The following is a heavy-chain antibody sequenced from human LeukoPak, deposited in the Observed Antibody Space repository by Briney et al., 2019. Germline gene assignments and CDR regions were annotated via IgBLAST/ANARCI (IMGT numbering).Heavy chain of an antibody. CDR3: ARDYTMVRGVIDY. D-gene: IGHD3-10*01. V-gene: IGHV3-74*01. CDR2: INSDGSST. CDR1: GFTFSKYG. Sequence: GGSLRLSCAASGFTFSKYGGVHWVRQVTGKGLEWVSRINSDGSSTSYADSVKGRFTISRDNAKNTLYLQMNSLRAEDTAVYYCARDYTMVRGVIDYWGQGILVTVSS. J-gene: IGHJ4*02.